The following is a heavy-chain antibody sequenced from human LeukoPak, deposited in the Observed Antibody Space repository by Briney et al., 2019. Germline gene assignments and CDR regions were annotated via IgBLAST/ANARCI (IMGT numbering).Heavy chain of an antibody. J-gene: IGHJ5*02. D-gene: IGHD2-2*02. V-gene: IGHV4-30-4*08. CDR2: IYYSGST. CDR1: GGSISSGGYY. Sequence: SETLSLTCTVSGGSISSGGYYWSWIRQHPGKGLEWIGYIYYSGSTNYNPSLKSRVTISVDTSKNQFSLKLSSVTAADTAVYYCARSDIVVVPAAIPGWFDPWGQGALVTVSS. CDR3: ARSDIVVVPAAIPGWFDP.